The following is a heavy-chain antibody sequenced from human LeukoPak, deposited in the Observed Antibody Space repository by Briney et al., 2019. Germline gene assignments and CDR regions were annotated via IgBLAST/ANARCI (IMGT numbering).Heavy chain of an antibody. D-gene: IGHD2-8*01. CDR1: GYTFTGYY. CDR2: INPNSGDT. Sequence: ASVKVSCKASGYTFTGYYMHWVRQAPGQGLEWMGRINPNSGDTNYAQKFQGRVTMTRDTSISTAYMELSRLRSDDTAVYYCATDLARLGYCTNGVCYTVDVWGKGTTVTVSS. V-gene: IGHV1-2*06. J-gene: IGHJ6*04. CDR3: ATDLARLGYCTNGVCYTVDV.